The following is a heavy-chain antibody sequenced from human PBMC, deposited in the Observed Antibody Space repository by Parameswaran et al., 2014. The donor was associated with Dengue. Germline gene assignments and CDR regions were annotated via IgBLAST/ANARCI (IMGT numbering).Heavy chain of an antibody. V-gene: IGHV4-34*01. Sequence: VRQMPGKGLEWIGEINHSGSTNYNPSLKSRVTVSVDTSKNQFSLKLSSVTAADTAVYYCARAPTETPFDYWGQGTLVTVSS. J-gene: IGHJ4*02. CDR3: ARAPTETPFDY. CDR2: INHSGST.